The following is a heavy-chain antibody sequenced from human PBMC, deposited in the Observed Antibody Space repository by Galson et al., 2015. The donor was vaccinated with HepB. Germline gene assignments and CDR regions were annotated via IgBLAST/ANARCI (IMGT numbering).Heavy chain of an antibody. V-gene: IGHV3-21*01. CDR1: EFAFSNYN. J-gene: IGHJ4*02. CDR2: ISSSSSYI. CDR3: ARDRMGAIDY. D-gene: IGHD1-26*01. Sequence: SLRLSCAASEFAFSNYNMSWVRQAPGKGLEWVSSISSSSSYIFYADSVKGLFTISRDNAKNSLYLQMNSLRAEDTAVYYCARDRMGAIDYWGQGTLVTVSS.